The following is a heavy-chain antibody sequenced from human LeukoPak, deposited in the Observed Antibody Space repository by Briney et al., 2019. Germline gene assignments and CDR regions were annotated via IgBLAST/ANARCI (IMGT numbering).Heavy chain of an antibody. D-gene: IGHD1-26*01. J-gene: IGHJ4*02. V-gene: IGHV4-39*07. CDR3: ARDAGSYYRGYDY. Sequence: SEALSLTCTVSGGSISSSSYYWGWIRQPPGKGLEWIGSIYYSGSTYYNPSLKSRVTISVDTSKNQFSLKLSSVTAADTAVYYCARDAGSYYRGYDYWGQGTLVTVSS. CDR2: IYYSGST. CDR1: GGSISSSSYY.